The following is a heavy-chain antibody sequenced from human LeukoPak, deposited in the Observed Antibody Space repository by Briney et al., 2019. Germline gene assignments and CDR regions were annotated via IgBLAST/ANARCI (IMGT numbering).Heavy chain of an antibody. CDR2: ISSSSSYI. CDR3: AKDQADNFYGDYEDGAFDI. CDR1: GFTFSSYS. Sequence: GGSLRLPCAASGFTFSSYSMNWVCQAPGKGLEWVSSISSSSSYIYYADSVKGRFTISRDNAKNSLYLQMNSLRAEDTAVYYCAKDQADNFYGDYEDGAFDIWGQGTMVTVSS. V-gene: IGHV3-21*01. J-gene: IGHJ3*02. D-gene: IGHD4-17*01.